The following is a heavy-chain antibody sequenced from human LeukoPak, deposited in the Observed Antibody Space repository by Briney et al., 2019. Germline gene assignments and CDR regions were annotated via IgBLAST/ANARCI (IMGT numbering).Heavy chain of an antibody. D-gene: IGHD3-22*01. CDR3: ARGGDSMIVVGPFDY. J-gene: IGHJ4*02. V-gene: IGHV4-34*01. CDR1: GGSFSGYY. Sequence: SETLSLTCAVYGGSFSGYYWSWIRQPPGKGLAWIGEINHSGSTNYNPSLKSRVTISVDTSKNQFSLKLSSVTAADTAVYYCARGGDSMIVVGPFDYWGQGTLVTVSS. CDR2: INHSGST.